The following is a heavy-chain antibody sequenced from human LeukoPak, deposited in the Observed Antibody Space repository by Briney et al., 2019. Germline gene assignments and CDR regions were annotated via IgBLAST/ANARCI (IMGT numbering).Heavy chain of an antibody. CDR2: IYYSGST. CDR3: AMGVDWGPFDY. J-gene: IGHJ4*02. D-gene: IGHD3/OR15-3a*01. Sequence: SETLSPTCTVSGGSISSYYWSWIRQPPGQGLEWVWYIYYSGSTIYNPSLTRRVTISVDTPKTQSSLNPSSVYAADTAVYYCAMGVDWGPFDYCGQGTLVTVSS. CDR1: GGSISSYY. V-gene: IGHV4-59*01.